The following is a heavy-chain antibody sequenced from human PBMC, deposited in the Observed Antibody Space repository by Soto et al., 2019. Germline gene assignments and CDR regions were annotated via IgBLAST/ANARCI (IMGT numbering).Heavy chain of an antibody. D-gene: IGHD3-16*01. Sequence: EVQLVESGGGLVRPGGSLRLSCAASGFTFSYYWMHWVRQAPGKGLVWVSRIHSDGSSTTYADFVKGRFIISSDNSRNTVDLQMNSVRVEDTAVYYCARVDLGAFDLWGQGTVVTVSS. CDR3: ARVDLGAFDL. V-gene: IGHV3-74*01. J-gene: IGHJ3*01. CDR1: GFTFSYYW. CDR2: IHSDGSST.